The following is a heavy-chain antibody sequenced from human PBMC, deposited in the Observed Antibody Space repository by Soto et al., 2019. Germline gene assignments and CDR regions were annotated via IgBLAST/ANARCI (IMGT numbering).Heavy chain of an antibody. V-gene: IGHV3-74*01. D-gene: IGHD6-19*01. Sequence: GGSLRLSCAASGFTFSSYWMHWVRQAPGKGLVWVSRINSDGSSTSYADSVKGRFTISRDNAKNTLYLQMNSLRAEDTAVYYCAKAGFSSGWSPSYFDYWGQGTLVTVSS. CDR3: AKAGFSSGWSPSYFDY. CDR1: GFTFSSYW. CDR2: INSDGSST. J-gene: IGHJ4*02.